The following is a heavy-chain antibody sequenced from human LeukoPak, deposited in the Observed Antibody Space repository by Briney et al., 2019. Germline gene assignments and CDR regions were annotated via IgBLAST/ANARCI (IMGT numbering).Heavy chain of an antibody. J-gene: IGHJ4*02. CDR2: ISAYNGNT. V-gene: IGHV1-18*01. Sequence: GASVKVSCKASGYTFSSYGITWVRQAPGQGLKWMGWISAYNGNTVYAQRFQGRDSMTTDTSTNTAYMEVRSLTSDDTAIYYCARAKRSTVTTLDYWGQGTLVTVSS. CDR3: ARAKRSTVTTLDY. CDR1: GYTFSSYG. D-gene: IGHD4-17*01.